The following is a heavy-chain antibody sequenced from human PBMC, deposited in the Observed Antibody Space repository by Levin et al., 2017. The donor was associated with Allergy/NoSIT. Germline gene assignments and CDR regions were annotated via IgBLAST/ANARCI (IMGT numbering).Heavy chain of an antibody. CDR1: GLTFSNAW. V-gene: IGHV3-15*01. Sequence: GESLKISCAVSGLTFSNAWMNWARQGPGKGLEWVGRIKRKADGGTADYAAPVKDRFTISRDDSKNTLYLQMNSLKTEDTGVYYCTTVWSREEPRQVLDYWGQGALVTVSS. D-gene: IGHD3-10*01. J-gene: IGHJ4*02. CDR3: TTVWSREEPRQVLDY. CDR2: IKRKADGGTA.